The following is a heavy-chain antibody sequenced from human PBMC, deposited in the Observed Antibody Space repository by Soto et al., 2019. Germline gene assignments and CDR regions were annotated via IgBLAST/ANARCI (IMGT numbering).Heavy chain of an antibody. CDR2: ISSSSSYI. Sequence: GGSLRLSCAASGFTFSSYSMNWVRQAPGKGLEWVSSISSSSSYIYYADSVKGRFTISRDNAKNSLYLQMNSLRAEDTAVYYCARDLRYSSSWYPCMDVWGQGTTVTVSS. D-gene: IGHD6-13*01. CDR1: GFTFSSYS. CDR3: ARDLRYSSSWYPCMDV. J-gene: IGHJ6*02. V-gene: IGHV3-21*01.